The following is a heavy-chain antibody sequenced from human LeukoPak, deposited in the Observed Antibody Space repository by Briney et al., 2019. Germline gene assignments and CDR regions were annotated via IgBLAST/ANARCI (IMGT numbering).Heavy chain of an antibody. CDR3: ATERVTLFHWYFDL. Sequence: SVKVSCKASGGTFSSYAISWVRQAPGQGLEWMGGIIPIFGTANYAQKFQGRVTMTEDTSTDTAYMELSSLRSEDTAVYYCATERVTLFHWYFDLWGRGTLVTVSS. CDR1: GGTFSSYA. CDR2: IIPIFGTA. J-gene: IGHJ2*01. V-gene: IGHV1-69*06. D-gene: IGHD2-21*02.